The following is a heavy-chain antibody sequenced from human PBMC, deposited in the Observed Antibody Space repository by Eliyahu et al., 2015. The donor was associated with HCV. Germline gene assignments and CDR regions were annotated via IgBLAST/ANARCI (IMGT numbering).Heavy chain of an antibody. CDR3: AKPPSDDYYSTDYPY. CDR1: GFXXXIYA. D-gene: IGHD4/OR15-4a*01. J-gene: IGHJ4*02. CDR2: ISTSVGSE. Sequence: EVQLLESXXGWVQSGGSLRLSCXAXGFXXXIYAISWVRQAPGKGPEWVSGISTSVGSEDYIDSVKGRFTISRDNSKNMVYLQMNSLRAEDTAVYYCAKPPSDDYYSTDYPYWGQGTLVRVSS. V-gene: IGHV3-23*01.